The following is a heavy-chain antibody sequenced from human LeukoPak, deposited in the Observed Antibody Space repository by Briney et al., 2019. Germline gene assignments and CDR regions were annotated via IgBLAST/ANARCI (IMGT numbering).Heavy chain of an antibody. CDR1: GFTFSVYF. Sequence: GGSLRLSCAASGFTFSVYFMGWVRQAPGKGLEWVGRIRSKANSYATAYAASVKGRFTISRDDSKNTAYLQMNSLKTEDTAVYYCTSPSLGKDYWGQGTLVTVSS. D-gene: IGHD3-16*01. CDR2: IRSKANSYAT. J-gene: IGHJ4*02. V-gene: IGHV3-73*01. CDR3: TSPSLGKDY.